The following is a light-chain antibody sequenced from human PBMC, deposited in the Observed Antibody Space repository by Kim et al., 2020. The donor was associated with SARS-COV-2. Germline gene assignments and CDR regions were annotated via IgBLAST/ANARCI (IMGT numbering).Light chain of an antibody. V-gene: IGLV3-19*01. CDR3: NSRDSSGNHAV. J-gene: IGLJ7*01. Sequence: SSELTQDPAVSVALGQTVRITCQGDSLRSYYASWYQQKPGQAPVLVIYGKNNRPSGIPDRFSGSSSGNTASLTITGAQSEYEADYYCNSRDSSGNHAVFG. CDR1: SLRSYY. CDR2: GKN.